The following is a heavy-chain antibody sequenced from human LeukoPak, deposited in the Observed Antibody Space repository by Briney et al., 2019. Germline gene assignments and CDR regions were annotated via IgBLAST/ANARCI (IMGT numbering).Heavy chain of an antibody. V-gene: IGHV4-31*03. J-gene: IGHJ4*02. Sequence: PPETLSLTCTVSGGSISSGGYYWSWIRQHPGKGLEWIGYIYYSGSTYYNPSLKSRVTISVDTSKNQFSLKLSSVTAADTAVYYCAATSRVVVSFDYWGQGTLVTVSS. D-gene: IGHD2-21*01. CDR2: IYYSGST. CDR1: GGSISSGGYY. CDR3: AATSRVVVSFDY.